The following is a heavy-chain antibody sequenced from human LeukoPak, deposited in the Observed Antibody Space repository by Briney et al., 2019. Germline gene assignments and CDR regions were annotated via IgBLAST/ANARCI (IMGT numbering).Heavy chain of an antibody. D-gene: IGHD3-9*01. V-gene: IGHV3-21*01. CDR2: ISSSSSYI. CDR3: ARDRPRYYDILTGYWPLYYYYGMDV. CDR1: GFTFSSYW. Sequence: PGGSLRLSCAASGFTFSSYWMSWVRQAPGKGLEWVSSISSSSSYIYYADSVKGRFTISRDNAKNSLYLQMNSLRAEDTAVYYCARDRPRYYDILTGYWPLYYYYGMDVWGQGTTVTVSS. J-gene: IGHJ6*02.